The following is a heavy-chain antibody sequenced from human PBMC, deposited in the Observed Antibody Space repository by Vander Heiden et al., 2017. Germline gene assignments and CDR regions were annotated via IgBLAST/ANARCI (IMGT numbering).Heavy chain of an antibody. CDR2: IKQDGSEK. D-gene: IGHD3-16*02. CDR1: GFTFSSYW. J-gene: IGHJ4*02. Sequence: EVQLVESGGGLVQPGGSLRLSCAASGFTFSSYWMSWVRQAPGKGLEWVANIKQDGSEKYYVDSVEGRFTISRDNAKNSLYLQMNSLRAEDTAVYYCARAPYYDYVWGSYRYTELDYWGQGTLVTVSS. CDR3: ARAPYYDYVWGSYRYTELDY. V-gene: IGHV3-7*01.